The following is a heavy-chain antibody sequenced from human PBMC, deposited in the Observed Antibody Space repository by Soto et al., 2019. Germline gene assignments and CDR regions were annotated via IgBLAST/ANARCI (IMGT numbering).Heavy chain of an antibody. D-gene: IGHD3-9*01. CDR2: IIPIYASP. CDR1: GGTFSSNA. J-gene: IGHJ4*02. V-gene: IGHV1-69*06. CDR3: AVTVTGSRSPLAH. Sequence: SVKVSCKASGGTFSSNAISWVRQAPGQGLEWMGGIIPIYASPNYAQNFQGRVTVTADKATSTAYLELSRLKFADSAIYYCAVTVTGSRSPLAHWGRGTLVTSPQ.